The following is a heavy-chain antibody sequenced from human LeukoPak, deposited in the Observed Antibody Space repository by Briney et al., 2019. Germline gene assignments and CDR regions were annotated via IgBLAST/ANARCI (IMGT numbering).Heavy chain of an antibody. V-gene: IGHV1-18*01. CDR2: ISAYNGNT. J-gene: IGHJ1*01. CDR3: ARGPLYNWSPRHSAEYFQH. D-gene: IGHD1-20*01. Sequence: ASVKVSCKASGYTFTSYGISWVRQAPGQGLEWMGWISAYNGNTNYAQKLQGRVTMTTDTSTSTAYMELRSLRSDDTAVYYCARGPLYNWSPRHSAEYFQHWGQGTLVTVSS. CDR1: GYTFTSYG.